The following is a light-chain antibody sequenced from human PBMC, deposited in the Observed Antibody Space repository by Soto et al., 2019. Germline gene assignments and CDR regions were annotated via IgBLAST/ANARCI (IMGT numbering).Light chain of an antibody. J-gene: IGKJ2*01. CDR3: PQYDWSPRYT. CDR2: GGS. Sequence: GLTQSPGTLSLSPGERATLSCRASQSVRSSYLAWYQQQPGQAPRLLIYGGSNRATGFPDRFSGSGSGRDFTLTISRLETKDSAVYCCPQYDWSPRYTFGQGTKLEIK. V-gene: IGKV3-20*01. CDR1: QSVRSSY.